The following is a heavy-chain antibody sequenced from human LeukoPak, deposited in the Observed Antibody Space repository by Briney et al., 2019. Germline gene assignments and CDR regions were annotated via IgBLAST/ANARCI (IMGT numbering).Heavy chain of an antibody. Sequence: SETLSLTCAVYGGSFSGYYWSWIRQPPGKGLEWIGEINHSGSTNYNPSLKSRVTISVDTSKNQFSLKLSSVTAADTAVYYCARVIVVVPAATGPVDYWGQGTLVTVSS. CDR2: INHSGST. J-gene: IGHJ4*02. D-gene: IGHD2-2*01. CDR1: GGSFSGYY. CDR3: ARVIVVVPAATGPVDY. V-gene: IGHV4-34*01.